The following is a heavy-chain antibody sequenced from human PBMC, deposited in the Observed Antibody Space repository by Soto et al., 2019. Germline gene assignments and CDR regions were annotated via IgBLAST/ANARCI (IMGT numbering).Heavy chain of an antibody. CDR2: IYYSGSS. D-gene: IGHD1-1*01. Sequence: PETLSLTCTVSGGSISGYYWSWIRQPPGKGLEWIAYIYYSGSSNSNTSLKSRVTISVDTSKNQFSLKLSSVTAADTAVYYCARHSNEYRKSLDYWGQGTLVTVSS. V-gene: IGHV4-59*08. CDR3: ARHSNEYRKSLDY. J-gene: IGHJ4*02. CDR1: GGSISGYY.